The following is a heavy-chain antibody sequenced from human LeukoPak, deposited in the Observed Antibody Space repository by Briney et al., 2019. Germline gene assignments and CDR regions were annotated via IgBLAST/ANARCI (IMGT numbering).Heavy chain of an antibody. CDR3: ASFPDYYDSSGYYRGPY. J-gene: IGHJ4*02. D-gene: IGHD3-22*01. V-gene: IGHV3-21*04. CDR1: GFTFSSYS. CDR2: ISSSSSYI. Sequence: GGSLRLSCAASGFTFSSYSMNWVRQAPGKGLEWVSSISSSSSYIYYADSVKGRFTISRDNAKNSLYLQMNSLRAEDTAVYYCASFPDYYDSSGYYRGPYWGQGTLVTVSS.